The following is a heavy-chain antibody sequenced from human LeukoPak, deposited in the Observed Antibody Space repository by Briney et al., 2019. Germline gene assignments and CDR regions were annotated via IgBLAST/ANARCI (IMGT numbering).Heavy chain of an antibody. CDR2: INPNSGDT. D-gene: IGHD2-2*01. J-gene: IGHJ4*02. V-gene: IGHV1-2*06. Sequence: ASVKVSCKASGGTFSSYAISWVRQAPGQGLEWMGRINPNSGDTNYAQKFQGRVTMTRDTSISTAYMELSRLRSDDTAVYYCARDYCSSTSCLFDYWGQGTLVTVSS. CDR3: ARDYCSSTSCLFDY. CDR1: GGTFSSYA.